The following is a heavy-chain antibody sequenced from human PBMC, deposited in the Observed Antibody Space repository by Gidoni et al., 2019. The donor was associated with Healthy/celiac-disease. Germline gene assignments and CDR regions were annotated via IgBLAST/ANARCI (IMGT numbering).Heavy chain of an antibody. V-gene: IGHV1-69*04. J-gene: IGHJ3*02. CDR3: ARLDSSGYYYAPHDAFDI. D-gene: IGHD3-22*01. CDR1: GGTFSSYA. CDR2: IIPILGIA. Sequence: QVQLVQSGAEVKKPGSSVKVSCKASGGTFSSYATRWVRQAPGQGLEWMGRIIPILGIANYAQKFQGRVTITADKSTSTAYMELSSLRSEDTAVYYCARLDSSGYYYAPHDAFDIWGQGTMVTVSS.